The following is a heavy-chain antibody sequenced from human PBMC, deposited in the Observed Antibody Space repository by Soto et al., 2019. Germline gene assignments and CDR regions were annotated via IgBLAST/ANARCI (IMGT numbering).Heavy chain of an antibody. Sequence: KQSQTLSLTCAISGDSVSNNSVAWNWIRQSPSGGLEWLGRTYYRSKWYNDYAASVKGRITINPDTSKNHFSLQLNSVTPEDTAVYYCARGSCSSTSCYVVGSTYYNHYFMDVWGQGTTVTVSS. V-gene: IGHV6-1*01. D-gene: IGHD2-2*01. CDR2: TYYRSKWYN. CDR1: GDSVSNNSVA. J-gene: IGHJ6*02. CDR3: ARGSCSSTSCYVVGSTYYNHYFMDV.